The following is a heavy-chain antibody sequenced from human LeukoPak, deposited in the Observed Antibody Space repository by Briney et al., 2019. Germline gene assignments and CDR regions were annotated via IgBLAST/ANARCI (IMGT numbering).Heavy chain of an antibody. V-gene: IGHV1-69*04. D-gene: IGHD3-22*01. J-gene: IGHJ2*01. CDR2: IIPILGIA. CDR1: GGTFSSYA. CDR3: AREGGGYYDSSGYYGSFDL. Sequence: ASVKVSCKASGGTFSSYAISWVRQAPGQGLEWMGRIIPILGIANYAQKFQGRVTITADKSTSTAYMELSSLRSEDTAVYYCAREGGGYYDSSGYYGSFDLWGRGTLVTVSS.